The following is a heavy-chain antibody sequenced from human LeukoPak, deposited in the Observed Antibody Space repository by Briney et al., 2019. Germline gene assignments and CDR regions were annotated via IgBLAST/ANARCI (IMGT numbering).Heavy chain of an antibody. CDR3: ARDRGYSYGATGYYYGMDV. CDR2: IYHSGST. Sequence: SETLSLTCAVYGGSLSGYSWSWIRQPPGKGLEWIGYIYHSGSTYYNPSLKSRVTISVDRSKNQFSLKLSSVTAADTAVYYCARDRGYSYGATGYYYGMDVWGQGTTVTVSS. D-gene: IGHD5-18*01. CDR1: GGSLSGYS. V-gene: IGHV4-30-2*01. J-gene: IGHJ6*02.